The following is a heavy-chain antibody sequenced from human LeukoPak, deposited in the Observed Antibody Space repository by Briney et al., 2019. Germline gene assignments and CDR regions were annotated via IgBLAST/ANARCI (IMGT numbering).Heavy chain of an antibody. Sequence: PGGSLRLSCAASGFTFSSYNMNWVRQAPGKGLEWVSYISPSSSRIDYAASVRGRFTISRDNAKSSLYLQMNSLRAEDTAVYYCARAPTRYCSSTSCSFWSGYNKQADAFDIWGQGTMVTVSS. CDR2: ISPSSSRI. V-gene: IGHV3-48*04. CDR1: GFTFSSYN. CDR3: ARAPTRYCSSTSCSFWSGYNKQADAFDI. J-gene: IGHJ3*02. D-gene: IGHD2-2*01.